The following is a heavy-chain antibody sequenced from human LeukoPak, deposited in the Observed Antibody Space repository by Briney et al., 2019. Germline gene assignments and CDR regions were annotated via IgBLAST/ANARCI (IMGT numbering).Heavy chain of an antibody. Sequence: GGSLRLSCAASGFTFSNAWMGWVRQAPGKGLEWVGRIKSKTDGGTTDYAAPVKGRFTISRDDSKNTLYLQMNSLKTEDTAVYYCARGARGTPGDYYYYMDVWGKGTTVTVSS. CDR3: ARGARGTPGDYYYYMDV. CDR1: GFTFSNAW. D-gene: IGHD1-14*01. J-gene: IGHJ6*03. CDR2: IKSKTDGGTT. V-gene: IGHV3-15*01.